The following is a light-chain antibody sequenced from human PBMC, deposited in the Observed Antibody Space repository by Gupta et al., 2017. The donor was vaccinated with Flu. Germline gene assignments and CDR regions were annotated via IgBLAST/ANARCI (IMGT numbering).Light chain of an antibody. CDR1: SVRSYY. J-gene: IGLJ2*01. CDR2: FNN. V-gene: IGLV3-19*01. CDR3: NSQDSNSNIVV. Sequence: GQTITITCTGYSVRSYYVSWYQQKPGTDPVLLIFFNNSRHSGTPDRFSSSTSGNKASATITVAQAEGGADYYYNSQDSNSNIVVFGGGTKLTVL.